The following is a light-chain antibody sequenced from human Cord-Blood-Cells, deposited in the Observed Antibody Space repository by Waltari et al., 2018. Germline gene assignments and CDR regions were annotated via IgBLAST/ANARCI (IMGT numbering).Light chain of an antibody. CDR2: EGS. J-gene: IGLJ1*01. CDR1: SRDVGSYNL. V-gene: IGLV2-23*03. CDR3: CSYAGSSNV. Sequence: QSALTQPASVSGSPGQSITIPCTGTSRDVGSYNLVSWYQQHPGKAPKLMIYEGSNRPSGVSNRFSGSKSGNTASLTISGLQAEDEADYYCCSYAGSSNVFGTGTKVTVL.